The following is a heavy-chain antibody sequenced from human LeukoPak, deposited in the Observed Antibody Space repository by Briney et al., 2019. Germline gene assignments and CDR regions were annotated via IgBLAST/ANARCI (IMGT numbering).Heavy chain of an antibody. D-gene: IGHD3-10*01. V-gene: IGHV4-38-2*01. CDR3: ARVSRYYGSGNDY. CDR2: IYHSGST. J-gene: IGHJ4*02. CDR1: GYSISSGYY. Sequence: SETLSLTCAVSGYSISSGYYWGWIRQPPGKGLEWIGSIYHSGSTYYNPSLKSRVTISVDTSKNQFSLKLSSVTAADTAVYYCARVSRYYGSGNDYRGQGTLVTVSS.